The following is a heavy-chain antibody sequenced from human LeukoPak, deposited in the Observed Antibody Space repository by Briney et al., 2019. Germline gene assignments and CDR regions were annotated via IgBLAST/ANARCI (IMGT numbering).Heavy chain of an antibody. D-gene: IGHD6-13*01. Sequence: ASVKVSCKASGYNFTSYYMHWVRQAPGQGLEWMGIITPTGGSTSYAQKFQGRVTMTRDTSTSTVYMELSSLRSEDTAVYYCARADSTFDYWGQGTLVTVSS. CDR2: ITPTGGST. CDR3: ARADSTFDY. V-gene: IGHV1-46*01. J-gene: IGHJ4*02. CDR1: GYNFTSYY.